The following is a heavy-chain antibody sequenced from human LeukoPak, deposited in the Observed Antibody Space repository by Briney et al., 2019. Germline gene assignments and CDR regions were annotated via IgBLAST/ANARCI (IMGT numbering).Heavy chain of an antibody. Sequence: PGGSLRLSCAASGFTFSSYSMNWVRQAPGKGLEWVSSISSSSSYIFYTDSVKGRFTISRDNAKNSLYLQMNSLRAEDAAVYYCARGYPGDYVTWLDPWGQGTLVAVSS. CDR2: ISSSSSYI. V-gene: IGHV3-21*01. CDR1: GFTFSSYS. J-gene: IGHJ5*02. CDR3: ARGYPGDYVTWLDP. D-gene: IGHD4-17*01.